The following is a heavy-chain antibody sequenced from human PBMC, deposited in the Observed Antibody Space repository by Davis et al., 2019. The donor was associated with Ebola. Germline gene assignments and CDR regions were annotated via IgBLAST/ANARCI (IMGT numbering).Heavy chain of an antibody. CDR2: INPSGGST. CDR1: GYTFTSYY. Sequence: AASVKVSCKASGYTFTSYYMHWVRQAPGQGLEWMGIINPSGGSTSYAQKFQGRVTMTRDTSTSTVYMELSSLRFEDTAVYYCARGFTTDYYYYGMDVWGQGTTVTVSS. CDR3: ARGFTTDYYYYGMDV. J-gene: IGHJ6*02. V-gene: IGHV1-46*01. D-gene: IGHD1-26*01.